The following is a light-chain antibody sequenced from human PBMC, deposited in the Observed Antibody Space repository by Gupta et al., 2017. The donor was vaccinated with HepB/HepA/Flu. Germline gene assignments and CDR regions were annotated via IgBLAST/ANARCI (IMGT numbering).Light chain of an antibody. Sequence: EIVLTQSPGILSLSPGERATLSCRASQSVSSSYLAWYQQKPGQAPRLLIYGASSRATGIPDRFSGSGSGTDFTLTISRREPEDFAVYYCQHEGSSPCIFGQGTKLDIK. J-gene: IGKJ2*02. CDR1: QSVSSSY. CDR2: GAS. V-gene: IGKV3-20*01. CDR3: QHEGSSPCI.